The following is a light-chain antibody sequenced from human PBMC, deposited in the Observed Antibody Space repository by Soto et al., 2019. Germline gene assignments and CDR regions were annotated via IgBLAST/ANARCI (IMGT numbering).Light chain of an antibody. CDR3: GTWDNNLNAGV. J-gene: IGLJ2*01. CDR1: TSNIGNNY. CDR2: SNN. Sequence: QSVLTQPPSVSAAPGQKVTISCTGSTSNIGNNYVSWFQQFPGAAPKLLFYSNNERPSGIPDRFSASKSGTSATLDITGLQTGDEADYYCGTWDNNLNAGVFGGGTKLTVL. V-gene: IGLV1-51*01.